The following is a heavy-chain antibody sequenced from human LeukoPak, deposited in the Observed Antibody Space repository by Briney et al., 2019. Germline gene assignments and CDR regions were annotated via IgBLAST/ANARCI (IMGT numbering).Heavy chain of an antibody. Sequence: GGSLRLSCAASGFTFSSYAVSWVRQAPGKGLEWVSAISGSGGSTYYADSVKGRFTISRDNSKNTLYLQMNSLRAEDTAVYYCAKDEDDSSGYYLDYWGQGTLVTVSS. D-gene: IGHD3-22*01. J-gene: IGHJ4*02. V-gene: IGHV3-23*01. CDR3: AKDEDDSSGYYLDY. CDR1: GFTFSSYA. CDR2: ISGSGGST.